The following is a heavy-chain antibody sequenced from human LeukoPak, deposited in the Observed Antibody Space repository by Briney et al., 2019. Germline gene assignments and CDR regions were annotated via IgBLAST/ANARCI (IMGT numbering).Heavy chain of an antibody. D-gene: IGHD1-1*01. CDR2: INPNSGGT. Sequence: ASVKVSCKASGYTFTGYYIHWVRQAPGQGLEWMGWINPNSGGTNYAQKFQGRVTMTRDTSISTAYMELSRLRSDDTAVYYCAREWQLERHVDYWGQGTLVTVSS. CDR3: AREWQLERHVDY. CDR1: GYTFTGYY. V-gene: IGHV1-2*02. J-gene: IGHJ4*02.